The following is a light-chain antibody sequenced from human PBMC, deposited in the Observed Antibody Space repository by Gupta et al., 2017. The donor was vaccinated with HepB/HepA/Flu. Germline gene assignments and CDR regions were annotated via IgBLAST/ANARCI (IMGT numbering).Light chain of an antibody. CDR1: SSNIGAGYG. V-gene: IGLV1-40*01. CDR2: GNS. J-gene: IGLJ2*01. CDR3: QSYDSSLSGVV. Sequence: QSVLTQPPSLSAAPGQSVTISCTGSSSNIGAGYGVHWYQQPPGTAPKLLIYGNSNRPSGVPDRFSGSKSGTSASLAITGLQAEDEADYYCQSYDSSLSGVVFGGGTKLTVL.